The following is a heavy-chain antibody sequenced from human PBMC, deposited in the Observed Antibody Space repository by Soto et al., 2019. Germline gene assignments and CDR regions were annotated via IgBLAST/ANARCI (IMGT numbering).Heavy chain of an antibody. D-gene: IGHD3-3*01. CDR3: AGEHYDFWSGYLDY. V-gene: IGHV3-64*01. CDR1: GFTFSSYA. J-gene: IGHJ4*02. CDR2: ISSNGGST. Sequence: EVQLVESGGGLVQPGGSLRLSCAASGFTFSSYAMHWVRQAPGKGLEYVSAISSNGGSTYYANSVKGRFTISRDNSKNTLYLQMGSLRAEDMAVYYCAGEHYDFWSGYLDYWGQGTLVTVSS.